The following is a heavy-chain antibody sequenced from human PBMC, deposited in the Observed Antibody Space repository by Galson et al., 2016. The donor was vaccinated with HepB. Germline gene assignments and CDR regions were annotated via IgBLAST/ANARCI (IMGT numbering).Heavy chain of an antibody. D-gene: IGHD1-26*01. Sequence: SLRLSCAASGFTFNNYGMTWVRQAPGKGLEVVSSISRCGDSRDYADCVKGRFTISRDNSKNTLSLQMNSLRAEDTAVYYCVQGSTAPAVWGKGTTVTVSS. CDR3: VQGSTAPAV. CDR2: ISRCGDSR. V-gene: IGHV3-23*01. CDR1: GFTFNNYG. J-gene: IGHJ6*04.